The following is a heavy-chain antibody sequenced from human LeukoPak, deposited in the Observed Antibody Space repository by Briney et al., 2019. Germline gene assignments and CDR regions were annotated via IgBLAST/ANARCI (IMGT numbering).Heavy chain of an antibody. Sequence: SVTLSLTCAVYGGSFSGYYWSWIRQPPGKGLEWIGEINHSGSTNYNPSLKSRVTISVDTSKNQFSLKLSSVTAADTAVYYCARKRLGFLRIGWFDPWGQGTLVTVSS. CDR1: GGSFSGYY. D-gene: IGHD3-16*01. CDR3: ARKRLGFLRIGWFDP. J-gene: IGHJ5*02. CDR2: INHSGST. V-gene: IGHV4-34*01.